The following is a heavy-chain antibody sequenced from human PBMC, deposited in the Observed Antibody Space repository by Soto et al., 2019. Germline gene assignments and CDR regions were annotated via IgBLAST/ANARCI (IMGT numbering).Heavy chain of an antibody. CDR2: IYWNDDK. J-gene: IGHJ4*02. V-gene: IGHV2-5*01. CDR3: SHRYDVWSGYPF. D-gene: IGHD3-3*01. CDR1: GFSLSGGEMG. Sequence: QITLKESGPTLVKATQTVTLTCSFSGFSLSGGEMGVGWIRQPPGKDLEWLALIYWNDDKRYSPSLKSRLTISKDTHNNQVVLTMTNMDPVDTATYYCSHRYDVWSGYPFWGQGSLVTVSS.